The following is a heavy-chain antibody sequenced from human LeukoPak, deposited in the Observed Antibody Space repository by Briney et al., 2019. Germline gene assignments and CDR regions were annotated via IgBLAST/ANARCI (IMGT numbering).Heavy chain of an antibody. D-gene: IGHD3-10*01. V-gene: IGHV1-2*02. Sequence: ASVKVSCKASGYTFTGYYMHWVRQAPGQGLEWVGWINPNSGGTNYAQKFQGRVTMTRNTSISTAYMELSSLRSEDTAVYYCARGFLSGSYYTGGISWGQGTLVTVSS. CDR3: ARGFLSGSYYTGGIS. CDR1: GYTFTGYY. J-gene: IGHJ5*02. CDR2: INPNSGGT.